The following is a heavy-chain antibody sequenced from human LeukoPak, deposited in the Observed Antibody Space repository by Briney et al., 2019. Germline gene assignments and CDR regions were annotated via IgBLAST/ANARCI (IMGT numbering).Heavy chain of an antibody. J-gene: IGHJ6*03. V-gene: IGHV4-59*12. CDR2: IYYNERP. Sequence: SETLSLTCTVSGGSISSYYWSWIRQPPGKGLECIGYIYYNERPNYNPSLKSRVTISVDTSKNQFSLKLSSVTAADTAVYYCARRSEYSSSSSKNHYYYYYMDVWGKGTTVTVSS. CDR1: GGSISSYY. D-gene: IGHD6-6*01. CDR3: ARRSEYSSSSSKNHYYYYYMDV.